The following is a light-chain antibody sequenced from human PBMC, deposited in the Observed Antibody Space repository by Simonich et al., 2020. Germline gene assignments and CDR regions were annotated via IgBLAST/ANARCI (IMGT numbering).Light chain of an antibody. CDR2: DVR. V-gene: IGLV2-14*01. CDR3: SSYTSSSTWV. Sequence: QSALTQPASVSGSPGQSITISCTGTSSDVGGYTYVSWYQQNPGKAPKLMLYDVRRRPSGVSNRFSGSKSGNTASLTISGLQAEDEADYYCSSYTSSSTWVFGGGTKLTVL. CDR1: SSDVGGYTY. J-gene: IGLJ3*02.